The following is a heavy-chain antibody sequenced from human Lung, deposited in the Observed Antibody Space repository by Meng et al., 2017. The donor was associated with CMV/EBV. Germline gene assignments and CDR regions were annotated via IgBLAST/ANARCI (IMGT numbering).Heavy chain of an antibody. V-gene: IGHV3-64*01. J-gene: IGHJ4*02. CDR3: ARDGWGDYTLDY. Sequence: SGLIFITSAMHWVRQAPGKGLEYVSAISSDGETTYYAKSVKGRFTISRDNSKNKMYLQMGSLRVEDMAVYYCARDGWGDYTLDYWGQGTLVTVSS. D-gene: IGHD4-17*01. CDR1: GLIFITSA. CDR2: ISSDGETT.